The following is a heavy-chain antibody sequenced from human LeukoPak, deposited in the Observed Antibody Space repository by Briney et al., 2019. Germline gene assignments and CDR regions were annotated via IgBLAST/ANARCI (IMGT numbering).Heavy chain of an antibody. CDR2: IYTSGTT. J-gene: IGHJ4*02. V-gene: IGHV4-4*07. Sequence: SETLSLTCTVSGASISTYYWSWIRQPAGKGLEWIGRIYTSGTTNYNPSLKSRVTMSVDTSKNQFSLKLSSVTAADTAVYYCARRTPSGTDYWGQGTLVTVSS. CDR3: ARRTPSGTDY. D-gene: IGHD1-14*01. CDR1: GASISTYY.